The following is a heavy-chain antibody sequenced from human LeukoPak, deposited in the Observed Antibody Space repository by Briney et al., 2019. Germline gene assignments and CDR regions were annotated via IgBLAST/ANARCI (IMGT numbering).Heavy chain of an antibody. D-gene: IGHD6-19*01. J-gene: IGHJ4*02. CDR1: GFTFSSYA. V-gene: IGHV3-23*01. CDR2: ISGSGGST. Sequence: PGGSLRLSCAASGFTFSSYAMSWVRQAPGKGLEWVSAISGSGGSTYYAHSVKGRFTISRDNSKNTLYLQMNSLRAEDTAVYYCAKVGVAGNHFDYWGQGTLVTVSS. CDR3: AKVGVAGNHFDY.